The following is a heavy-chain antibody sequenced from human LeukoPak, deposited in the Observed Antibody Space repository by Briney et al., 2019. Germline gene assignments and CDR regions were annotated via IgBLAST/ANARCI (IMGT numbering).Heavy chain of an antibody. J-gene: IGHJ4*02. CDR2: IIPILGIA. CDR3: ASTYYYDSSGFFSHR. CDR1: GGTFSSYT. Sequence: ASVKVSCKASGGTFSSYTISWVRPAPGQGLEWMGRIIPILGIANYAQKFQGRVTITADKSTSTAYMELSSLRSEDTAVYYCASTYYYDSSGFFSHRWGQGTLVTVSS. D-gene: IGHD3-22*01. V-gene: IGHV1-69*02.